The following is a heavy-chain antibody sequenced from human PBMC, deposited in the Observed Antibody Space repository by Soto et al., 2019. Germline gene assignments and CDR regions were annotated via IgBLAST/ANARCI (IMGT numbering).Heavy chain of an antibody. Sequence: PGESLKISCKASGYTFTNYWIEWVRQLPGKGLEWMGIIYPGDSESTYSPSFQGQVTLSVDKSISTAYLHWNSLKASDTAMYYCARRGLEYYYAMDVWGQGTTLTVST. J-gene: IGHJ6*01. CDR3: ARRGLEYYYAMDV. CDR1: GYTFTNYW. CDR2: IYPGDSES. V-gene: IGHV5-51*01. D-gene: IGHD5-12*01.